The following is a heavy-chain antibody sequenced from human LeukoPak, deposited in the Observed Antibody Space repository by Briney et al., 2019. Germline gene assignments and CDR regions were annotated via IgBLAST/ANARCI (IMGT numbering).Heavy chain of an antibody. Sequence: GRSLRLSCAASGFTFSSYAMHWVRQAPGKGLEWVAVISYDGSNKYYADSVKGRFTISRDNSKKTHFLQMNSLRMEDTATYYCARESAAPMLGGPAFDIWGQGTMVTVSS. D-gene: IGHD1-26*01. CDR3: ARESAAPMLGGPAFDI. CDR2: ISYDGSNK. J-gene: IGHJ3*02. CDR1: GFTFSSYA. V-gene: IGHV3-30*04.